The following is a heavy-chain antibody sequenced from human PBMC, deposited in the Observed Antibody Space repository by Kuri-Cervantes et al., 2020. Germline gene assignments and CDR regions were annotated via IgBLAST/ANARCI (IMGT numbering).Heavy chain of an antibody. V-gene: IGHV1-8*01. J-gene: IGHJ6*03. D-gene: IGHD3-10*01. CDR3: ARGPLFGSGSYYKGYYYYYMDV. Sequence: GGSLRLSCKASGYTFTSYDINWVRQATGQGLECMGWMNPNSGNTGYSQKFQGRVTMTRNTSIRTAYMELSSLRSEDTAVYYCARGPLFGSGSYYKGYYYYYMDVWGKGTTVTVSS. CDR1: GYTFTSYD. CDR2: MNPNSGNT.